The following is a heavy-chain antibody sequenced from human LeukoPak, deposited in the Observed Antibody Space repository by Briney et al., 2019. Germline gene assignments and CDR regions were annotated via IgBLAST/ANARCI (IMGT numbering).Heavy chain of an antibody. V-gene: IGHV4-59*01. J-gene: IGHJ4*02. D-gene: IGHD4-17*01. CDR3: ARAPVTRGGYYFDY. CDR1: GGSISDYY. Sequence: SETLSLTCTVSGGSISDYYWSWIRQPPGKGLEWIGYIYYSGSTNYNPSLKSRVTISVDTSKNQFSLKLSSVTAADTAVYYCARAPVTRGGYYFDYWGQGTLVTVSS. CDR2: IYYSGST.